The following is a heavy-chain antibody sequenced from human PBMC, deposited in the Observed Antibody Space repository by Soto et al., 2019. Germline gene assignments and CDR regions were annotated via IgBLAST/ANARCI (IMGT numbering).Heavy chain of an antibody. CDR2: INTDGST. J-gene: IGHJ4*02. V-gene: IGHV3-23*01. CDR1: GFTFSSYA. CDR3: AKNYYLDS. Sequence: VQLLESGGGLIQPGGSLRLSCATSGFTFSSYAMSWARQAPGTGMEWVSSINTDGSTYYTDSVKGRFTISRDNSRNTLYLQMNNLRAEDPAIYYCAKNYYLDSWGQGTLVTVSS.